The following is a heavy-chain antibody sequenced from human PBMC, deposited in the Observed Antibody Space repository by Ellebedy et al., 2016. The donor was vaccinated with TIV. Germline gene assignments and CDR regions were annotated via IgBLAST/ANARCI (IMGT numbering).Heavy chain of an antibody. J-gene: IGHJ3*02. CDR2: ISTSGGRT. Sequence: PGGSLRLSCAASGFTFNSHAMSWVRQTPPKGLEWVSAISTSGGRTYYADSVKGRFTVSRDNSKNMVYLQLNSLTAEDTAVYYCAKQKSTSAGSSDIWGQGAMVTVSS. CDR1: GFTFNSHA. CDR3: AKQKSTSAGSSDI. V-gene: IGHV3-23*01. D-gene: IGHD2-2*01.